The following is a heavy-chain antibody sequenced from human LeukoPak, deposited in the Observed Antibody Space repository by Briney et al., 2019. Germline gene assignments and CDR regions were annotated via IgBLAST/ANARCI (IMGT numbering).Heavy chain of an antibody. CDR2: MNPNSGNT. CDR1: GYTFTTYD. D-gene: IGHD3-10*01. V-gene: IGHV1-8*03. CDR3: ARGRGDY. Sequence: GASVKVSCKASGYTFTTYDINWVRQATGQGLEWMGWMNPNSGNTGYAQKFQGRVTITRDTSISTAYMELSSLTSEATAVYYCARGRGDYWGQGTLVTVSS. J-gene: IGHJ4*02.